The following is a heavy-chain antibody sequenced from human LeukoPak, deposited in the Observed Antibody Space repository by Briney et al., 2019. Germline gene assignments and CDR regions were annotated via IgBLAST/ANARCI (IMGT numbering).Heavy chain of an antibody. D-gene: IGHD3-3*02. CDR3: ARDRVAFLEWLLSY. J-gene: IGHJ4*02. CDR2: ISYDGSNK. CDR1: GFTFSSYA. Sequence: GGSLRLSCAASGFTFSSYAMHWVRQAPGKGLEWVAVISYDGSNKYYADSVKGRFTISRDNSKNTLYLQMNSLRAEDTAVYYCARDRVAFLEWLLSYWGRGTLVTVSS. V-gene: IGHV3-30-3*01.